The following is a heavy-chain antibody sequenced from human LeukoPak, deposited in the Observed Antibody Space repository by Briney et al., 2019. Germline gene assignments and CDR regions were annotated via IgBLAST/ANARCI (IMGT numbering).Heavy chain of an antibody. CDR1: GYSISSGYY. V-gene: IGHV4-38-2*02. D-gene: IGHD2-15*01. J-gene: IGHJ4*02. CDR2: IYQSGST. Sequence: SETLSLTCNVSGYSISSGYYWGWIRQPPGKGLEWIGSIYQSGSTSYNPSLKSRVTISVDTSRNQFSLKLSSVTAADTAVYYCARGYCSGGSCYFVGRGPEQLRGIGYFDYWGQGTLVTVSS. CDR3: ARGYCSGGSCYFVGRGPEQLRGIGYFDY.